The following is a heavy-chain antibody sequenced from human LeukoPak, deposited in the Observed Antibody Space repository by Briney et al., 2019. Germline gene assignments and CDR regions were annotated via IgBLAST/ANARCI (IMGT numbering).Heavy chain of an antibody. V-gene: IGHV1-46*01. CDR2: INPSGVSS. CDR3: AREATTGTRFVFDY. J-gene: IGHJ4*02. Sequence: ASVKVSCKASGYTFTGYYIHWVRQAPAQGREWMAIINPSGVSSSYAQKFQDRVTMIRDTSTSTVYMELSSLRSEDTAVYYCAREATTGTRFVFDYWGQGTLVTVSS. CDR1: GYTFTGYY. D-gene: IGHD6-13*01.